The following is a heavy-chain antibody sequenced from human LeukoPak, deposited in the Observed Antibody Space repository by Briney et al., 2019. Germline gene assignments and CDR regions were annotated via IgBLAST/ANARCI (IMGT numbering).Heavy chain of an antibody. CDR2: IRSKANSYAT. CDR1: GFTFSGSA. CDR3: TTQQETYYYGSGSYYNGG. J-gene: IGHJ4*02. Sequence: PGGSLRLSCAASGFTFSGSAMHWVRQASGKGLEWVGRIRSKANSYATAYAASVKGRFTISRDDSKNTAYLQMNSLKTEDTAVYYCTTQQETYYYGSGSYYNGGWGQGTLVTVSS. V-gene: IGHV3-73*01. D-gene: IGHD3-10*01.